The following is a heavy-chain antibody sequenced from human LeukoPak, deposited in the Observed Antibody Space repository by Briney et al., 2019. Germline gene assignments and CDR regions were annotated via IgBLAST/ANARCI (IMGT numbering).Heavy chain of an antibody. CDR1: GFTFSSYA. V-gene: IGHV3-30-3*01. CDR2: ISYDGSNK. J-gene: IGHJ4*02. CDR3: ARAANYQDSSGSPLSDY. Sequence: PGRSLRLSCAASGFTFSSYAMHWGRQAPGKGLEWVAVISYDGSNKYYADSVKGRFTISRDNSKNTLYLQMNSLRAEDTAVYYCARAANYQDSSGSPLSDYWGPGTPVTVSP. D-gene: IGHD3-22*01.